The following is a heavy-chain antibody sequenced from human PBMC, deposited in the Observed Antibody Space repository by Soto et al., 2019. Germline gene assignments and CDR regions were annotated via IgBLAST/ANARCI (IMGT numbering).Heavy chain of an antibody. Sequence: GESLKISCKGSGYSFTSYWIGWVRQMPGKGLEWMGIIYPGDSDTRYSPSFQGQVTISADKSISTAYLQWSSLKASDTAMYYCASTVSVRGVIIALDAFDIWGQGTMVTVSS. CDR1: GYSFTSYW. CDR3: ASTVSVRGVIIALDAFDI. V-gene: IGHV5-51*01. D-gene: IGHD3-10*02. CDR2: IYPGDSDT. J-gene: IGHJ3*02.